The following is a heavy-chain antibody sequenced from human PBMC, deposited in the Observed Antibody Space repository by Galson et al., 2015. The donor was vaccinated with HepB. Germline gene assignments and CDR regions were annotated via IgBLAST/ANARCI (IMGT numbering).Heavy chain of an antibody. CDR2: MNPNSGNT. J-gene: IGHJ4*02. CDR3: AREDGGSYQSDY. V-gene: IGHV1-8*01. D-gene: IGHD1-26*01. Sequence: SVKVSCKASGYTFTSYDINWVRQATGQGLEWMGWMNPNSGNTGYAQKFQGRVTMTRNTSISTAYMELSSLRSEDTAVYYCAREDGGSYQSDYWGQGTLVTVSS. CDR1: GYTFTSYD.